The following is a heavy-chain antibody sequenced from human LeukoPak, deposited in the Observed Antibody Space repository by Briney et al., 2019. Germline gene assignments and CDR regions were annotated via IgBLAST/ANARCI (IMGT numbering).Heavy chain of an antibody. CDR1: GGSISSSNW. D-gene: IGHD6-19*01. Sequence: PSETLSLTCTVSGGSISSSNWWSWVRQPPGKGLEWIGEIYHSGSTNYNPSLKSRVTISVDTSKNQFSLKLSSVTAADTAVYYCANLAVAGRADYWGQGTLVTVSS. CDR3: ANLAVAGRADY. CDR2: IYHSGST. V-gene: IGHV4-4*02. J-gene: IGHJ4*02.